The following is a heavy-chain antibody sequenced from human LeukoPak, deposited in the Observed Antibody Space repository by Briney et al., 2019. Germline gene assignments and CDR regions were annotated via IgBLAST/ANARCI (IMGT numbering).Heavy chain of an antibody. J-gene: IGHJ6*03. Sequence: SVKVSCKASGGTFSSYAISWVRQAPGQGLEWMGGIIPIFGTANYAQKFQGRVTITADESTSTAYMELSSLRSEDTAVYYCVTAPYGDYYYYMDVWGKGTTVTISS. CDR3: VTAPYGDYYYYMDV. CDR2: IIPIFGTA. CDR1: GGTFSSYA. D-gene: IGHD4-17*01. V-gene: IGHV1-69*13.